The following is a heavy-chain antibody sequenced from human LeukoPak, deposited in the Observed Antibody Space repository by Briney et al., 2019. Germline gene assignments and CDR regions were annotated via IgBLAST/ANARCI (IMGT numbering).Heavy chain of an antibody. CDR3: AGSSSWYPYY. V-gene: IGHV4-59*01. Sequence: PSETLSLTCTVSGGSISSYYRSWIRQPPGKGLEWIGYIYYSGSTNYNPSLKSRVTISVDTSKNQFSLKLSSVTAADTAVYYCAGSSSWYPYYWGQGTLVTVSS. D-gene: IGHD6-13*01. J-gene: IGHJ4*02. CDR1: GGSISSYY. CDR2: IYYSGST.